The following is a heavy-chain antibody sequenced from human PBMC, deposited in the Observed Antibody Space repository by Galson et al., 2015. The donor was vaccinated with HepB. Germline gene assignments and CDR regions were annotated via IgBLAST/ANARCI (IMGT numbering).Heavy chain of an antibody. Sequence: SLRLSCAASGFTFSSYGMHWVRQAPGKGLEWVAVISYDGSNKYYADSVKGRFTISRDNSKNTLYLQMNSLRAEDTAVYYCAKESIAVAGYYFDYWGQGTLVTVSS. CDR1: GFTFSSYG. D-gene: IGHD6-19*01. V-gene: IGHV3-30*18. CDR2: ISYDGSNK. CDR3: AKESIAVAGYYFDY. J-gene: IGHJ4*02.